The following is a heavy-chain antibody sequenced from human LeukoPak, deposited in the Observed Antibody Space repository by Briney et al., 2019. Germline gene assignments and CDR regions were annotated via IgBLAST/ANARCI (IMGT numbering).Heavy chain of an antibody. CDR1: GFTFSRNS. CDR3: ARNPGYGSGWYDY. D-gene: IGHD6-19*01. V-gene: IGHV3-21*04. J-gene: IGHJ4*02. Sequence: GGSLRLSCAASGFTFSRNSMNWVRQAPGKGLEWVSSISTSSSYIHYADSVKGRFTISRDNSKNTLYLQMNSLRAEDTAVYHCARNPGYGSGWYDYWGQGTLVTVSS. CDR2: ISTSSSYI.